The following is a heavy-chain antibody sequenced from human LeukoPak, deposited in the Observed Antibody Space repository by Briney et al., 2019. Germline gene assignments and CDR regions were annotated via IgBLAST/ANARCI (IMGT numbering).Heavy chain of an antibody. J-gene: IGHJ4*02. CDR3: AKDRYYDNTGDHYESEY. V-gene: IGHV3-23*01. CDR1: GFTFSSYA. CDR2: VSGSGGST. D-gene: IGHD3-22*01. Sequence: GGSLRLSCAASGFTFSSYAMSWVRQAPGKGLEWVSAVSGSGGSTHYPDSVTGRFTISRDNSKNTLYLQMNSLRAEDTAVYYCAKDRYYDNTGDHYESEYWGQGTLVTVSS.